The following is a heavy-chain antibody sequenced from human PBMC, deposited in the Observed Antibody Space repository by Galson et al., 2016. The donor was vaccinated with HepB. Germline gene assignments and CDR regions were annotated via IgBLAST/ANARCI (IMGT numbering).Heavy chain of an antibody. J-gene: IGHJ4*02. D-gene: IGHD3-9*01. CDR2: IFYSGRT. V-gene: IGHV4-31*03. Sequence: LSLTCNVSGGSISSGGYYRSWIRQHPGKGLEWIGYIFYSGRTYYNPSLESRVIISVDTSKNQFSLNLTSVTAADTAVYYCVRGRGRTPFTGYALDYWGQGTLVTVSS. CDR1: GGSISSGGYY. CDR3: VRGRGRTPFTGYALDY.